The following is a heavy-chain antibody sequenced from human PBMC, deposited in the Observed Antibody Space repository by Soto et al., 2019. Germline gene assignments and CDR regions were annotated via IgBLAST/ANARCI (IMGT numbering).Heavy chain of an antibody. J-gene: IGHJ4*02. CDR3: ERDGAAAGIFDY. CDR1: GYTFTSYY. CDR2: INPSGGST. D-gene: IGHD6-13*01. Sequence: ASVKVSCKASGYTFTSYYMHWVRQAPGQGLEWMGIINPSGGSTSYAQKFQGRVTMTRDTSTSTVYMELSSLRSEDTAVYYCERDGAAAGIFDYWGQGTLVTVSS. V-gene: IGHV1-46*01.